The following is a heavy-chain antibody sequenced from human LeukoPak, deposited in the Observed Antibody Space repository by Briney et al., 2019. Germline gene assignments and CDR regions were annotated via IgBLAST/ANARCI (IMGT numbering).Heavy chain of an antibody. Sequence: GGSLRLSCAASGFTFSSYAMSWVRQAPGKGLEWVSAISGSGGSTYSADSVKGRFTISRDNSKNTLYLQMNSLRAEDTAVYYCAKAEAYCGGDCYRLLYYFDYWGQGTLVTVSS. V-gene: IGHV3-23*01. J-gene: IGHJ4*02. CDR2: ISGSGGST. CDR3: AKAEAYCGGDCYRLLYYFDY. CDR1: GFTFSSYA. D-gene: IGHD2-21*02.